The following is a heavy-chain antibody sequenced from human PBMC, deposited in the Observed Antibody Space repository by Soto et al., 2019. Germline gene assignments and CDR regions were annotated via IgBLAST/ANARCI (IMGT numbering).Heavy chain of an antibody. J-gene: IGHJ6*04. Sequence: SETLSLTCTVSGGSISIYYWSWIRQPPGKGLEWIGYIYYSGSTNYNPSLKSRVTISVDTSKNQFSLKLNSVTAADTAVYYCARVRYGMDVWGKGTTVTVSS. V-gene: IGHV4-59*01. CDR3: ARVRYGMDV. CDR2: IYYSGST. CDR1: GGSISIYY.